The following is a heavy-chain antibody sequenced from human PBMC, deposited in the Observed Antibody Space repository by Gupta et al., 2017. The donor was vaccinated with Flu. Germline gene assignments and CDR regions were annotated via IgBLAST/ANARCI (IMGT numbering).Heavy chain of an antibody. Sequence: EVQLVESGGGLVKPGGSLTLSCAASGFICSDAYMNWVRQAPGKGLEWVGRVKSHTDGGTTDYAAPMKGRFTIARDDSKNTLFLQMRSLKTEDTAVYFCTTDSSGGITFDIWGQGTMVTVSS. D-gene: IGHD3-16*01. CDR3: TTDSSGGITFDI. J-gene: IGHJ3*02. CDR2: VKSHTDGGTT. CDR1: GFICSDAY. V-gene: IGHV3-15*01.